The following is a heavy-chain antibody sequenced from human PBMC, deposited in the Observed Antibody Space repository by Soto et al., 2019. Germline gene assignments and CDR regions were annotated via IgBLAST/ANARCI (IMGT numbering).Heavy chain of an antibody. Sequence: SLRLSCAASGFTVSSNYMSWVRQAPGKGLEWVSVIYSGGSTYYADSVKGRFTISRDNSKNTLYLQMNSLRAEDTAVYYCARGILRGYSNYASYGMDVWGQGTTVTVSS. V-gene: IGHV3-53*01. CDR1: GFTVSSNY. J-gene: IGHJ6*02. CDR3: ARGILRGYSNYASYGMDV. D-gene: IGHD4-4*01. CDR2: IYSGGST.